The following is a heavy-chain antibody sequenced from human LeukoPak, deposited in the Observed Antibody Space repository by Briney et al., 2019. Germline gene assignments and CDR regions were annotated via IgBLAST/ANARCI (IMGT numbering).Heavy chain of an antibody. CDR2: ISAYNGNT. Sequence: GASVKVSCKASGYTFTSYGISWVRQAPGQGLEWMGWISAYNGNTNYAQKLQGRVTMTTDTSTSTAYMELRSLRSDDTAVYYCANLGIGDYGEDGMDVWGQGTTVTVSS. J-gene: IGHJ6*02. CDR3: ANLGIGDYGEDGMDV. CDR1: GYTFTSYG. D-gene: IGHD4-17*01. V-gene: IGHV1-18*01.